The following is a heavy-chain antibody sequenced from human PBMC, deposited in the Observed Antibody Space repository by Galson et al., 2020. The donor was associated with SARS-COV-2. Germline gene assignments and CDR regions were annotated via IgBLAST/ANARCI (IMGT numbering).Heavy chain of an antibody. Sequence: ETSEPLSLTCAVYGGSFSGYYWSWIRQPPGKGLEWIGAINHSGSTNYNPSLKSRVTISVDTSKNQFSLKLSSVTAADTAVYYCARFTTYYYDSCGYDGDAFDIWGQGTMVTVSS. V-gene: IGHV4-34*01. CDR3: ARFTTYYYDSCGYDGDAFDI. D-gene: IGHD3-22*01. J-gene: IGHJ3*02. CDR2: INHSGST. CDR1: GGSFSGYY.